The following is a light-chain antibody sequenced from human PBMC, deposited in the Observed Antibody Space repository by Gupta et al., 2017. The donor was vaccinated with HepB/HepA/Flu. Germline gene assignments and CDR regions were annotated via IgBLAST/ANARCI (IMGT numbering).Light chain of an antibody. V-gene: IGLV3-1*01. J-gene: IGLJ1*01. Sequence: SSDLPLPLSVPVSHGQPARITCSGETWGEQYACWYQQQPGPTPVLIIYQDIKRPSGIPERFSDSNSGNTATLTISGTQAMEEADYYCQTWDSSTASYVFGTGTKVTVL. CDR1: TWGEQY. CDR3: QTWDSSTASYV. CDR2: QDI.